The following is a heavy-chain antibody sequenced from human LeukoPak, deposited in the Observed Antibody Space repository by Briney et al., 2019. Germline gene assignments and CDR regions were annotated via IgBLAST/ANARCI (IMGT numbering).Heavy chain of an antibody. CDR3: ARGSTLGSCASSSCHNWFDP. V-gene: IGHV3-21*01. Sequence: GGSLRLSCAASGFTFSTFSMNWVRQAPGKGLEWVSSISGRSNYIFYADSVKGRFTISRDNTENSLYLLLNSLRVEDTAVYYCARGSTLGSCASSSCHNWFDPWGQGTLVTVSS. CDR2: ISGRSNYI. CDR1: GFTFSTFS. J-gene: IGHJ5*02. D-gene: IGHD2-2*01.